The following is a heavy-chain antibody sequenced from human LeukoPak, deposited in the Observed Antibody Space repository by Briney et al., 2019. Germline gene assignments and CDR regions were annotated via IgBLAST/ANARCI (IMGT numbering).Heavy chain of an antibody. D-gene: IGHD1-26*01. Sequence: PGGSLRLSCAASGFTVSSNYMSWVRQAPGKGLEWVSVLSSGGTTYYADSVKGRVTISRDTSKNTLYLQMNSLRAEDTAIYYCARGGDIVGATRSAFDFWGQGTMVTVSS. J-gene: IGHJ3*01. CDR1: GFTVSSNY. CDR3: ARGGDIVGATRSAFDF. CDR2: LSSGGTT. V-gene: IGHV3-53*01.